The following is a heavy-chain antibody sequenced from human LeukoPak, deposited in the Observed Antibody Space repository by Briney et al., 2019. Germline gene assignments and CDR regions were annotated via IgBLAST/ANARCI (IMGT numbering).Heavy chain of an antibody. V-gene: IGHV3-23*01. D-gene: IGHD5-18*01. J-gene: IGHJ5*02. CDR3: ARIRGFDYGYGWSWLDP. Sequence: GGSLRLSCAASGFTFTTYAMSWVRQAPGKGLEGVSGISSSGVSTYYADSVKGRITIPRDNSKNTLYLQMNTLRAEATAVYYCARIRGFDYGYGWSWLDPWGQGTLVTVAS. CDR2: ISSSGVST. CDR1: GFTFTTYA.